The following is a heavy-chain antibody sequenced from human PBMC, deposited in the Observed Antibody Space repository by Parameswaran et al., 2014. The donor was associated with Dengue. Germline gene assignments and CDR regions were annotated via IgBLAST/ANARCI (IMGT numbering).Heavy chain of an antibody. CDR3: ARGSGEEGSYPTSYFDY. D-gene: IGHD1-26*01. V-gene: IGHV4-34*01. Sequence: RWIRQPPGKGLEWIGEINHSGSTNYNPSLKSRVTISVDTSKNQFSLKLSSVTAADTAVYYCARGSGEEGSYPTSYFDYWGQGTLVTVSS. CDR2: INHSGST. J-gene: IGHJ4*02.